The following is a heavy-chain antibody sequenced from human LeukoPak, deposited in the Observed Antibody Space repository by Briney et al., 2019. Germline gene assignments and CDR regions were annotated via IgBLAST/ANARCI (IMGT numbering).Heavy chain of an antibody. J-gene: IGHJ4*02. D-gene: IGHD3-3*01. CDR2: INHSGST. CDR1: GGSFSGYY. Sequence: SETLSLTCAVYGGSFSGYYWSWIRQPPGKGLEWIGEINHSGSTNYNPSLKSRVTISVDTSKNQFSLKLSSVTAADTAVYYCARVAIFGVVYAYWGQGTLVTVSS. V-gene: IGHV4-34*01. CDR3: ARVAIFGVVYAY.